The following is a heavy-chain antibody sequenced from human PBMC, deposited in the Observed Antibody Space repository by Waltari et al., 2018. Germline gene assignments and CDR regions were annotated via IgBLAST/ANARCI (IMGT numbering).Heavy chain of an antibody. Sequence: QVQLQQWGAGLFKPSETLSLTSAVSGGSLSGCYWSGLRQPPGKGLEWIGEINHSVSTNYNPALKSRVTISVDTSNNQFSLKLSSVTAADTAVYYCARVRGYYYGSGSYPIDYWGQGTLVTVSS. J-gene: IGHJ4*02. CDR1: GGSLSGCY. V-gene: IGHV4-34*01. D-gene: IGHD3-10*01. CDR3: ARVRGYYYGSGSYPIDY. CDR2: INHSVST.